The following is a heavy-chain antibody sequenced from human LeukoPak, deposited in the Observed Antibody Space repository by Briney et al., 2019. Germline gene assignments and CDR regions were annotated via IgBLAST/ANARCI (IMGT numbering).Heavy chain of an antibody. Sequence: SSVKVSCKASGGTFSSYAFSWVRQAPGQGLEWMGGIIPIFGTANYAQKVQGRVTITTDESTSTAYMELSSLRSEDTAVYYCARGKTPDIAAAGTGYYYYYMDVWGKGTTVTVSS. CDR3: ARGKTPDIAAAGTGYYYYYMDV. CDR2: IIPIFGTA. D-gene: IGHD6-13*01. V-gene: IGHV1-69*05. CDR1: GGTFSSYA. J-gene: IGHJ6*03.